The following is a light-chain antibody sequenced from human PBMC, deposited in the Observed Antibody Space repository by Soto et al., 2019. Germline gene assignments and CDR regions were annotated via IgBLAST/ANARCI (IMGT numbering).Light chain of an antibody. CDR2: GAF. CDR3: QQSYSTPTWT. V-gene: IGKV1-39*01. J-gene: IGKJ1*01. Sequence: DIQMTQSPSSLSASVGDRVTITCRASQSISNYLNWYQQKPGKAPKLLIYGAFSLQSGVPSRFSGNGSRTDFTLAISSLQPEDFATYYCQQSYSTPTWTFGQGTKVEIK. CDR1: QSISNY.